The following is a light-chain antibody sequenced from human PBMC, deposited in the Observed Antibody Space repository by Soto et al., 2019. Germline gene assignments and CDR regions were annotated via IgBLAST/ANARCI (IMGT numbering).Light chain of an antibody. CDR1: QSVRTF. J-gene: IGKJ4*01. Sequence: EIVLTQSPANMFLSPGERANLSCRASQSVRTFLAWYQLKPGQPPRLLIYDASNRATGIPARFSGSGSGTDFTLTISSLEPEDFAIYYCQQRSNGLTFGGGTKVDIK. CDR2: DAS. CDR3: QQRSNGLT. V-gene: IGKV3-11*01.